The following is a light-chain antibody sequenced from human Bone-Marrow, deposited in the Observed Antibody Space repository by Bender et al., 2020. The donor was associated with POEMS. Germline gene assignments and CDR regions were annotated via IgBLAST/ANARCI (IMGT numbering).Light chain of an antibody. J-gene: IGLJ3*02. CDR1: TSNIGSNY. CDR3: ATWDDSLSGQV. V-gene: IGLV1-47*01. CDR2: RSN. Sequence: QSVLTQPPSASGTPGQRVTISCSGSTSNIGSNYVYWYQQFQGTAPKLLIYRSNERPSGVPDRFSGSKSGTSAFLDISGLRSEDEADYYCATWDDSLSGQVFGGGTKLTVL.